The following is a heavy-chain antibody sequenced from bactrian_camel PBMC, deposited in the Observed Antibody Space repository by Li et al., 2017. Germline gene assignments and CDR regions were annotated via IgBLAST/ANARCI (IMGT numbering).Heavy chain of an antibody. V-gene: IGHV3S1*01. CDR1: GYTYADYC. J-gene: IGHJ4*01. Sequence: HVQLVESGGNSVQPGGSLKLSCVRSGYTYADYCMAWFRQAPGKEREGVATIYTTLSTTHYADSVKGRFAISQDNAKYTVYLQMRNLRPEDTALYYCAITTARVCDHVSITFGERGQGTQVT. CDR3: AITTARVCDHVSITFGE. D-gene: IGHD4*01. CDR2: IYTTLSTT.